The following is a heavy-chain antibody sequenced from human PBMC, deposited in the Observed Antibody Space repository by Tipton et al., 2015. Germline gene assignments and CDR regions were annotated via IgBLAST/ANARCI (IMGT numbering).Heavy chain of an antibody. Sequence: SLRLSCAASGFNFDAYVMHWVRQTPGKGLEWVSGISGDGGNIAYADSVMGRFNISRDNAKNTLYLQMNSLRVEDTAVYYCARWTLGGYNSGHGLDYWGQGTLVTVSS. V-gene: IGHV3-9*01. CDR2: ISGDGGNI. D-gene: IGHD5-12*01. CDR1: GFNFDAYV. J-gene: IGHJ4*02. CDR3: ARWTLGGYNSGHGLDY.